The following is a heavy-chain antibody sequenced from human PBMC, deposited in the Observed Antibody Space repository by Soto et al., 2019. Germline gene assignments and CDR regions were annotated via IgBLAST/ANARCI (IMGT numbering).Heavy chain of an antibody. V-gene: IGHV4-30-4*01. D-gene: IGHD6-13*01. Sequence: SETVSLTCTVSGGSISSGDYYWSWIRQPPGKGLEWIGYIYYSGSTYYNPSLKSRVTISVDTSKNQFSLKLSSVTAADTAVYYCARDSAIAAAGTERWFDPWGQGTLVTVSS. J-gene: IGHJ5*02. CDR3: ARDSAIAAAGTERWFDP. CDR1: GGSISSGDYY. CDR2: IYYSGST.